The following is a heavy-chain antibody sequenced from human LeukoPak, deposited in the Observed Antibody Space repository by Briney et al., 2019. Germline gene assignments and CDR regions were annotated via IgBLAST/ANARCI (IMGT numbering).Heavy chain of an antibody. Sequence: PGGSLRLSCTASGFTFGDYALTWVRQAPGKGLEWVGFIRSKAYGGTTEYAASVKGRFTISRDDSKNTLYLQMNSLKTKDTAVYYCTTTATVTTHWGQGTLVTVSS. D-gene: IGHD4-17*01. CDR3: TTTATVTTH. J-gene: IGHJ4*02. CDR2: IRSKAYGGTT. V-gene: IGHV3-49*04. CDR1: GFTFGDYA.